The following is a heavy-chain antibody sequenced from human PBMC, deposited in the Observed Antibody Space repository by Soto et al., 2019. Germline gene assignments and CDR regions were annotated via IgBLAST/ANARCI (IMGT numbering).Heavy chain of an antibody. Sequence: QVQLVQSGAEVKKPGASVKVSCKASGCTFNNYGISWVRQAPGQGLEWMGWIGPYNGKTDHAQNFQGRVTMTTDTSTNTAYMELRSLRSDDTALYYCARCYCSVGSCYTCWHFDLWGRGTLVTVSS. J-gene: IGHJ2*01. D-gene: IGHD2-15*01. CDR3: ARCYCSVGSCYTCWHFDL. CDR1: GCTFNNYG. V-gene: IGHV1-18*01. CDR2: IGPYNGKT.